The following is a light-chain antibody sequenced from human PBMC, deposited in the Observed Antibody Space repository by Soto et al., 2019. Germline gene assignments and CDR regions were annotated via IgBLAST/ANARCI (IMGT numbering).Light chain of an antibody. V-gene: IGLV2-8*01. Sequence: QSALTQPPSASGSPGQSVSFSCTGTSSDVGAYNYVSWYQQRPGKAPKLIIYEVSKRPSGVPGRFSGSKSDNTASLTVSGLQAEDEADYYCSSYAGSNIHYVFGTGTKVTVL. CDR1: SSDVGAYNY. CDR3: SSYAGSNIHYV. CDR2: EVS. J-gene: IGLJ1*01.